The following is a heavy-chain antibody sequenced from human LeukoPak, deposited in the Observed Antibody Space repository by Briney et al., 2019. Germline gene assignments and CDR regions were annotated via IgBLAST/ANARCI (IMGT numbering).Heavy chain of an antibody. CDR3: ARASGFAGEFDS. D-gene: IGHD1-14*01. J-gene: IGHJ4*02. CDR2: ISGSTTHR. CDR1: GFTFSSHN. Sequence: GSLRLSCAASGFTFSSHNMNWVRQAPGKGLEWVSSISGSTTHRYYADSVKGRFTISRDNADNSLYLQMSSLRAEDTAVYYCARASGFAGEFDSWGQGTLVTVSS. V-gene: IGHV3-21*06.